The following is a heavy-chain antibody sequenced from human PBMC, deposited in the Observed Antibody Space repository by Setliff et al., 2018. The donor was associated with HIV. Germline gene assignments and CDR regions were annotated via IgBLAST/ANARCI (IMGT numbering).Heavy chain of an antibody. D-gene: IGHD3-3*01. J-gene: IGHJ4*02. Sequence: GGSLRLSCAASGFTFSTYEMNWVRQAPGKGLEWVAVIWDDGSNKKYVDSVKGRFTISRDNSKSTVYLQMDSLRAEDTAIYYCAKDYNFWSAHGAHPVDWGQGTLVTAPQ. V-gene: IGHV3-33*06. CDR1: GFTFSTYE. CDR3: AKDYNFWSAHGAHPVD. CDR2: IWDDGSNK.